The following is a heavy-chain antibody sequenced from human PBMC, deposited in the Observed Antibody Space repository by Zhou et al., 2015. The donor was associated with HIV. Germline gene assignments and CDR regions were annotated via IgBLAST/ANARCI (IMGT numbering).Heavy chain of an antibody. J-gene: IGHJ3*02. Sequence: LVQSGTEVRKPGSSVKVSCKASGGTFSGSDISWVRQAPGQGLEWMGGITPMFDIHNYAQKFRARLTITVDKSTSTAYMELSSLTSDDAAIYFCARSSVNHDNAFDIWGQGTNLIVSS. D-gene: IGHD3-22*01. V-gene: IGHV1-69*17. CDR1: GGTFSGSD. CDR3: ARSSVNHDNAFDI. CDR2: ITPMFDIH.